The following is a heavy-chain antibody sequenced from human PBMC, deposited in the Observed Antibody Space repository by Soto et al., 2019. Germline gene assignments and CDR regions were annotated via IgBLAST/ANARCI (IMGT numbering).Heavy chain of an antibody. Sequence: QVQLQESGPGLVKPSQTLSLTCTVSGGSINGENYYWSWVRQLPGKGLEWIGYFYNRGETSSNPSLWGRVAISVDASNNQFSLKLTSVTAADTAVYYCARGPDVAVEPAAPSYFDFWGQGAQVTVSS. CDR2: FYNRGET. V-gene: IGHV4-31*03. D-gene: IGHD2-2*01. J-gene: IGHJ4*02. CDR1: GGSINGENYY. CDR3: ARGPDVAVEPAAPSYFDF.